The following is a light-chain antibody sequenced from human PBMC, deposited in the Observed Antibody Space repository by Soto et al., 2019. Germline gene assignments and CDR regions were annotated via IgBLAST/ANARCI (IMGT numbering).Light chain of an antibody. CDR2: KIS. V-gene: IGKV2-24*01. CDR1: QSLVHSDGNTY. J-gene: IGKJ2*01. CDR3: LQATQSYT. Sequence: DIVLTQTPLSSPVTLGQPASISCRSSQSLVHSDGNTYFNWLQQRPGQPPRLLIYKISKGLPGVPDGYSGSGAGTDIKMEIRRVEDEDVGVYYCLQATQSYTFGQGTKLEIK.